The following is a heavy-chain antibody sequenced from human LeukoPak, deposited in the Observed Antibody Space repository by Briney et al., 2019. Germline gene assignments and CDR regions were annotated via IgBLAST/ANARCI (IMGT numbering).Heavy chain of an antibody. J-gene: IGHJ4*02. CDR1: GFTFSSYA. CDR3: ARDVMATPARLVYFDY. Sequence: GGSLRLSCAASGFTFSSYAMSWVRPAPGKGLEWVSAISGSGGSTYYADSVKGRFTISRDNSKNTLYLQMNSLRAEDTAVYYCARDVMATPARLVYFDYWGQGTLVTVSS. CDR2: ISGSGGST. V-gene: IGHV3-23*01. D-gene: IGHD5-24*01.